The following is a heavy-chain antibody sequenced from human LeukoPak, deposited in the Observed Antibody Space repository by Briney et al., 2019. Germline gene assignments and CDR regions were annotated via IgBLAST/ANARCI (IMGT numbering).Heavy chain of an antibody. Sequence: GGSLRLSCAASGFTFSSYWMSWVRQAPGKGLEWVSAISGSGGSTYYADSVKGRFTISRDKSKNTLYLRMNSLRAEDTAVYYCAKVEGTSPRDYWGQGTLVTVSS. CDR2: ISGSGGST. D-gene: IGHD1-1*01. J-gene: IGHJ4*02. V-gene: IGHV3-23*01. CDR1: GFTFSSYW. CDR3: AKVEGTSPRDY.